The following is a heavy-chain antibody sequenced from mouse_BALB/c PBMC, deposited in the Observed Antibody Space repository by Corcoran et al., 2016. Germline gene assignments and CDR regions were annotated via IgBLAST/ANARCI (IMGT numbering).Heavy chain of an antibody. Sequence: EVQLVESGGGLVQPGGSLRLSCAASGLVVRSNYMTWVRQAPGKGLECVSVIYSDENTYYADSVKGRFTVSRDNSKNMLFLQMNSLRVEDTAVYYCARDRYDAGGYYQRAYYYGMDVWGQGTTVTVSS. CDR2: IYSDENT. D-gene: IGHD2-10*01. CDR1: GLVVRSNY. J-gene: IGHJ1*01. CDR3: ARDRYDAGGYYQRAYYYGMDV. V-gene: IGHV5-6-5*01.